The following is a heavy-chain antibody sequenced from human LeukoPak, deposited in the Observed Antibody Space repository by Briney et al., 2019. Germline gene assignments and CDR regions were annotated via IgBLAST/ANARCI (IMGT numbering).Heavy chain of an antibody. CDR2: IIPILGIA. J-gene: IGHJ4*02. Sequence: WASVKVSCKASGGTFSSYAISWVRQAPGRGLEWMGRIIPILGIANYAQKFQGRVTITADKSTSTAYMELSSLRSEDTAVYYCAFSSSWSEGDYWGQGTLVTVSS. CDR1: GGTFSSYA. V-gene: IGHV1-69*04. CDR3: AFSSSWSEGDY. D-gene: IGHD6-13*01.